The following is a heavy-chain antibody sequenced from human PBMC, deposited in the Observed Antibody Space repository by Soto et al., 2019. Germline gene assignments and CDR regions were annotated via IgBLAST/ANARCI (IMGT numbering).Heavy chain of an antibody. J-gene: IGHJ4*02. CDR1: GGSISSYY. CDR3: ARGSEFFDY. D-gene: IGHD3-10*01. Sequence: QVQLQESGPGLVKPSETLSLTCTVSGGSISSYYWSWIRQTPGKGLECIGDINYRGSTNYNPSLKSRVTISVDTSKNQFSLKLSSVTAADTAVYYCARGSEFFDYWGQGTLVTVSS. CDR2: INYRGST. V-gene: IGHV4-59*08.